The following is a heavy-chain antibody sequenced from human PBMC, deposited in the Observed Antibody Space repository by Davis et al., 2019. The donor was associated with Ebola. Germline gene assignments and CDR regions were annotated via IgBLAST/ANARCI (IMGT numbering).Heavy chain of an antibody. Sequence: AASVKVSCKASAGTFSSYAISWVRQAPGQGLEWMGVIIPISGTAHYAQKFQGRVTITADESTSTAYMELSSLRSEDTAVYYCARRGMVQGVIITGYYYGMDVWGQGTTVTVSS. CDR3: ARRGMVQGVIITGYYYGMDV. CDR1: AGTFSSYA. V-gene: IGHV1-69*13. J-gene: IGHJ6*02. D-gene: IGHD3-10*01. CDR2: IIPISGTA.